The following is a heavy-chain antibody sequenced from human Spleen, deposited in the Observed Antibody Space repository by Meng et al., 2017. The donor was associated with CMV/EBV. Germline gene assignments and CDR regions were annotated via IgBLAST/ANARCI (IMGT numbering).Heavy chain of an antibody. CDR3: AREVADPEGDYYYYGMDV. CDR2: INPSGGST. D-gene: IGHD2-15*01. CDR1: GYTFTGYY. Sequence: ASVKVSCKASGYTFTGYYMHWVRQAPGQGLEWMGIINPSGGSTSYAQKFQGRVTMTRDTSTSTVYMELSSLRSEDTAVYYCAREVADPEGDYYYYGMDVWGQGTTVTVSS. V-gene: IGHV1-46*01. J-gene: IGHJ6*02.